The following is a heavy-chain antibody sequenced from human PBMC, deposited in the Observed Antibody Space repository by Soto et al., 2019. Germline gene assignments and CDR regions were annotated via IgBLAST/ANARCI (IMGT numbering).Heavy chain of an antibody. Sequence: GGSLRLSCAASGFTFSSYAMSWVRQAPGKGLEWVSAISGSGGSTYYADSVKGRFTISRDNSKNTLYLQMNSLRAEYTSVYYCSKDTGPRVAVAGYDAFDIWGQGTMVTVS. CDR1: GFTFSSYA. J-gene: IGHJ3*02. V-gene: IGHV3-23*01. D-gene: IGHD6-19*01. CDR2: ISGSGGST. CDR3: SKDTGPRVAVAGYDAFDI.